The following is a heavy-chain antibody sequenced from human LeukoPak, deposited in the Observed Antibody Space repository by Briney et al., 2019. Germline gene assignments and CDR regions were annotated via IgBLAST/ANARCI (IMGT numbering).Heavy chain of an antibody. D-gene: IGHD6-13*01. Sequence: SETLSLTCTVSGGSISSYYWTWIRQPPGKGLEWIGYIYYSGSTNYNPSLKSRVTISVDTSKNHFSLRLSSMTAADTAMYYCAREVPPYGSSSHDAFDIWGQGTMVTVSS. V-gene: IGHV4-59*01. CDR1: GGSISSYY. CDR2: IYYSGST. CDR3: AREVPPYGSSSHDAFDI. J-gene: IGHJ3*02.